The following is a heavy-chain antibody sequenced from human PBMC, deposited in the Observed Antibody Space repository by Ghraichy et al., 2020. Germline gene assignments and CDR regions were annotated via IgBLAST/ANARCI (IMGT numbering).Heavy chain of an antibody. J-gene: IGHJ3*02. CDR3: ATDIAAAGTAHGGAFDI. CDR1: GYTLTELS. Sequence: ASVKVSCKVSGYTLTELSMHWVRQAPGKGLEWMGGFDPEDGETIYAQKFQGRVTMTEDTSTDTAYMELSSLRSEDTAVYYCATDIAAAGTAHGGAFDIWGQGTMVTVSS. D-gene: IGHD6-13*01. V-gene: IGHV1-24*01. CDR2: FDPEDGET.